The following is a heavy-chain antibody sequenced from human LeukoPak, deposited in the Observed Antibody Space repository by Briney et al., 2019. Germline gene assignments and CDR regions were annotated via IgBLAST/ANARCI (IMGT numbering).Heavy chain of an antibody. CDR1: GGSISSFY. Sequence: PSETLSLTCTVSGGSISSFYWTWIRQPAGKGLERIGRIYTNGITNYNPSLKSRVSMSVDTSKNQFSLKVRSVTAADTAVYYCARDRSSGWSSFVYWGQGALVTVSS. D-gene: IGHD6-19*01. J-gene: IGHJ4*02. V-gene: IGHV4-4*07. CDR2: IYTNGIT. CDR3: ARDRSSGWSSFVY.